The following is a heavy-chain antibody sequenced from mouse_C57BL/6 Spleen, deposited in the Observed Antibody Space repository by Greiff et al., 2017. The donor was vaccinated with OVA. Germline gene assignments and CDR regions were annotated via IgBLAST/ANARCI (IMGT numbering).Heavy chain of an antibody. Sequence: EVQLVESGPGLVKPSQSLSLTCSVTGYSITSGYYWNWIRQFPGNKLEWMGYISYDGSNNYNPSLKNRISITRDTSKNQFFLKLNSVTTEDTATYYCARDNDYDPWFAYWGQGTLVTVSA. J-gene: IGHJ3*01. V-gene: IGHV3-6*01. D-gene: IGHD2-4*01. CDR3: ARDNDYDPWFAY. CDR2: ISYDGSN. CDR1: GYSITSGYY.